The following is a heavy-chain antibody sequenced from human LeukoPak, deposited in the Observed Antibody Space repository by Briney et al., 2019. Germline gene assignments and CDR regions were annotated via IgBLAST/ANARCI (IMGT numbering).Heavy chain of an antibody. CDR2: INHSGST. Sequence: KSSETLSLTCAVYGGSFSGYYWSWIRQPPGKGLEWIGEINHSGSTNYNPSLKSRVTISVDTSKNQFSLKLSSVTAADTAVYYCASDSGYGYAAYWGQGTLVTVSS. CDR1: GGSFSGYY. J-gene: IGHJ4*02. D-gene: IGHD5-12*01. CDR3: ASDSGYGYAAY. V-gene: IGHV4-34*01.